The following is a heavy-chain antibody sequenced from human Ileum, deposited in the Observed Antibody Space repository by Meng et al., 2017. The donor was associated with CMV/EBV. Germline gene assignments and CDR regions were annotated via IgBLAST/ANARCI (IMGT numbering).Heavy chain of an antibody. V-gene: IGHV3-23*01. CDR1: GFTFSSYA. Sequence: GGSLRLSCAASGFTFSSYAMGWVRQAPGKGLEWVSSITSGGHTTFYADSVKGRFTISRDNSENTLYLQMNSLRAEDTAEYYCAKASCSSTTCPYRGGYYYYYIMDVWGQGTAVTVSS. CDR2: ITSGGHTT. CDR3: AKASCSSTTCPYRGGYYYYYIMDV. J-gene: IGHJ6*02. D-gene: IGHD2-2*01.